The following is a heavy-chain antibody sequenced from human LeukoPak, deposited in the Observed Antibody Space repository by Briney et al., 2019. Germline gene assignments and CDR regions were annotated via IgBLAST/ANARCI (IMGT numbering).Heavy chain of an antibody. CDR1: GFTFSNSN. D-gene: IGHD6-6*01. CDR3: ARPLVF. J-gene: IGHJ4*02. V-gene: IGHV3-48*02. Sequence: GGSLRLSCAASGFTFSNSNMNWVRQAPGKGLEWLSFISTSSSTIYYADSVKGRFTISRDNAKNSLFLQMNNLRDEDTAVHYCARPLVFGGQGTQVTVSS. CDR2: ISTSSSTI.